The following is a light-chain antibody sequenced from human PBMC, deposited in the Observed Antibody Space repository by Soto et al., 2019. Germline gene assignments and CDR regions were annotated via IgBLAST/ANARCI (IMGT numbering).Light chain of an antibody. V-gene: IGKV4-1*01. Sequence: DIVMTQSPDSLAVSLGERATINCKSSQSVLHSSNNKNYLVWYQQKPGQPPKLLIYWASTRESGVPDRFSGSGSGTDFTLTISSLQAEDVAVYYCQQYYNTPFTFGPGTKVDIK. CDR2: WAS. CDR1: QSVLHSSNNKNY. J-gene: IGKJ3*01. CDR3: QQYYNTPFT.